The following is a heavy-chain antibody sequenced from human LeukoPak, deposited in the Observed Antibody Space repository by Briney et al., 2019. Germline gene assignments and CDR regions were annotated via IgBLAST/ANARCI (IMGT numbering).Heavy chain of an antibody. CDR2: IILIFGTA. V-gene: IGHV1-69*13. D-gene: IGHD2-2*01. CDR3: ARDLGDIVVVPAAHDAFDI. Sequence: SVKVSCKASGGTFSSYAISWVRQAPGQGLEWMGGIILIFGTANYAQKFQGRVTITADESTSTAYMELSSLRSEDTAVYYCARDLGDIVVVPAAHDAFDIWGQGTMVTVSS. J-gene: IGHJ3*02. CDR1: GGTFSSYA.